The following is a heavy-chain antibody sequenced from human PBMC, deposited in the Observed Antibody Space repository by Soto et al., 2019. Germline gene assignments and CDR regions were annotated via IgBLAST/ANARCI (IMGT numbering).Heavy chain of an antibody. V-gene: IGHV1-2*02. CDR2: INPNSGGT. J-gene: IGHJ3*02. CDR3: ARVFSGLYAAFDI. D-gene: IGHD3-16*02. CDR1: GYTFTGYY. Sequence: GASVKVSCKASGYTFTGYYMHWVRQAPGQGLEWMGWINPNSGGTNHAQKFQGRVTMTRDTSISTAYMELSRLRSDDTAVYYCARVFSGLYAAFDIWGQGTMVTVSS.